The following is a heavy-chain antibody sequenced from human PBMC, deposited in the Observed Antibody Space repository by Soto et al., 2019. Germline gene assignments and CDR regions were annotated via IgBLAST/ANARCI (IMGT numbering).Heavy chain of an antibody. D-gene: IGHD6-13*01. CDR1: GFTFSSYS. V-gene: IGHV3-48*02. Sequence: EVQLVESGGGLVQPGGSLRLSCAASGFTFSSYSMNWVRQAPGKGLEWVSYISSSSSTIYYADSVKGRFTISRDNAKNSLYLQMNSLRDEDTAVYYCARDSRGYSSMNYYYYGMDVWGQGTTVTVSS. J-gene: IGHJ6*02. CDR2: ISSSSSTI. CDR3: ARDSRGYSSMNYYYYGMDV.